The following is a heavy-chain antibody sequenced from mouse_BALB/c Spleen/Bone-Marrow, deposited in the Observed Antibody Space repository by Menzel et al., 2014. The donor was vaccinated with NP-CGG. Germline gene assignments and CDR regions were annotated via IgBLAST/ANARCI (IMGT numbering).Heavy chain of an antibody. CDR1: GYTFTSYY. D-gene: IGHD2-13*01. Sequence: QVQLQQPGAELVKPGASVKLSCKASGYTFTSYYMYWVKQRPGQGLEWIGEINPSNGGTNFNEKFKNKATLTVDKSSSAAYMQLSSLTSEDSAVYYCTREGDSPFAYWGQGTLVTVSA. CDR3: TREGDSPFAY. J-gene: IGHJ3*01. CDR2: INPSNGGT. V-gene: IGHV1S81*02.